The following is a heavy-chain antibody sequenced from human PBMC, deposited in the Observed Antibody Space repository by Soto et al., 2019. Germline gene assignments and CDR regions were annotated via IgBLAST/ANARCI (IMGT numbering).Heavy chain of an antibody. CDR3: ARGAWQDTAMAYYYYYMDV. J-gene: IGHJ6*03. V-gene: IGHV3-13*01. Sequence: GGSLRLSCAASGFTFSSYDMHWVRQATGKGLEWVSAIGTAGDTYYPGSVKGRFTISRENAKNSLYLQMNSLRAGDTAVYYCARGAWQDTAMAYYYYYMDVWGKGTTVTVSS. CDR1: GFTFSSYD. CDR2: IGTAGDT. D-gene: IGHD5-18*01.